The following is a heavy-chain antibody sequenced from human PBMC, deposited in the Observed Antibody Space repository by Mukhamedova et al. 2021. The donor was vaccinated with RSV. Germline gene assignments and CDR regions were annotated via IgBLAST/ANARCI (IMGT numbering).Heavy chain of an antibody. Sequence: SSGINAEYMGKGRFTISRDNSKNTLYLQMNSLRAEDTAVYYCARAVYGSGSYYLRGYYMDVWGKGTTVTVSS. D-gene: IGHD3-10*01. CDR2: SSG. V-gene: IGHV3-30-3*01. CDR3: ARAVYGSGSYYLRGYYMDV. J-gene: IGHJ6*03.